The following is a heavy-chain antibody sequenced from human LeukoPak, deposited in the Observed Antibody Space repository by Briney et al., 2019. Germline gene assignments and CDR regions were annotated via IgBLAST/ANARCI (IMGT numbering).Heavy chain of an antibody. CDR1: GGSFSGYY. V-gene: IGHV4-34*01. D-gene: IGHD3-22*01. CDR2: INHSGST. CDR3: ARDNYYDGSGHYPFDY. J-gene: IGHJ4*02. Sequence: SETLSLTCAVYGGSFSGYYWSWIRQPPGKGLEWIGEINHSGSTNYNPSLKSRVTISVDTSKNQFSLKLSSVTAADTAVYYCARDNYYDGSGHYPFDYWGQGTLVTVSS.